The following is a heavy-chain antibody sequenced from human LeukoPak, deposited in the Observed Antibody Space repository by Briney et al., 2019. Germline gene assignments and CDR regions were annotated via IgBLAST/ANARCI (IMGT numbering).Heavy chain of an antibody. J-gene: IGHJ4*02. Sequence: ISAYDGETRYAQKFQGRVTLTTDTSTGTVYMEMRRLRSADTAVYYCARGGKNYFDFWGQGTLVTVSS. CDR3: ARGGKNYFDF. V-gene: IGHV1-18*01. D-gene: IGHD1-26*01. CDR2: ISAYDGET.